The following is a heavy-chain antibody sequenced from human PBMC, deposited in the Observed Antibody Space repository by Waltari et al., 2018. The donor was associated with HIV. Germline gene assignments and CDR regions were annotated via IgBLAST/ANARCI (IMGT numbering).Heavy chain of an antibody. CDR3: ASSIALTHNYYSIDV. V-gene: IGHV1-69*12. D-gene: IGHD6-13*01. CDR2: TIPIFSMG. Sequence: QVQLVQSGTEVKKPGSSVKVSCEASGDTFSNYAISWVRQAPGQGLEWMGGTIPIFSMGNNAQRFHDRVIISADESTNTAYMELRSLTSEDTAVYYCASSIALTHNYYSIDVWGQGTTVTVSS. CDR1: GDTFSNYA. J-gene: IGHJ6*03.